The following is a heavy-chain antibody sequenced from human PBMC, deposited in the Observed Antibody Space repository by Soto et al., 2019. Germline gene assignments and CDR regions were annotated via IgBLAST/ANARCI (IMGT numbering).Heavy chain of an antibody. J-gene: IGHJ3*02. D-gene: IGHD3-9*01. CDR2: IIAYNGNT. Sequence: QVQLVQSGAEVKKPGASVKVSCKASGYTFTSYGISWVRQAPGQGLEWLGWIIAYNGNTNYAQKLQGRDTMTTDKSTSAAYMELRSLRADDTAVYYCAAMNSDILTGYYCSTNDACDIWGRGTMVTVSS. CDR3: AAMNSDILTGYYCSTNDACDI. V-gene: IGHV1-18*01. CDR1: GYTFTSYG.